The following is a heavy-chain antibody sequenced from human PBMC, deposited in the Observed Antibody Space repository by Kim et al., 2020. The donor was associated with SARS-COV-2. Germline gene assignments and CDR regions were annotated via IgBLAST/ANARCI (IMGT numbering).Heavy chain of an antibody. D-gene: IGHD3-10*01. Sequence: GGSLRLSCAASGFTFSSYAMHWVRQAPGKGLEWVAVISYDGSNKYYADSVKGRFTISRDNSKNTLYLQMNSLRAEDTAVYYCASDNGSGSRDWGQGTLVTVSS. CDR2: ISYDGSNK. CDR1: GFTFSSYA. CDR3: ASDNGSGSRD. J-gene: IGHJ4*02. V-gene: IGHV3-30*04.